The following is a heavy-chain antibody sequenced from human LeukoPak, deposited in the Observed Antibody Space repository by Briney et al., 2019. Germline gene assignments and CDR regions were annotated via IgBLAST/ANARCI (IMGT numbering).Heavy chain of an antibody. J-gene: IGHJ6*03. CDR2: IRYDGSNK. Sequence: GGSLRLSCAASGFTFSSYGMHWVRQAPGKGLEWVALIRYDGSNKYYADSVKGRFTTSRDNSKNTLYLQMNSLRAEDTAVYYCSTLGDYYYYYYMDVWGKGTTVTVSS. D-gene: IGHD2-21*02. CDR3: STLGDYYYYYYMDV. CDR1: GFTFSSYG. V-gene: IGHV3-30*02.